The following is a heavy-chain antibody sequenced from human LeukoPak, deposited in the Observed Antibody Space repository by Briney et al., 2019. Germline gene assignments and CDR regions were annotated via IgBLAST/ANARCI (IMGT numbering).Heavy chain of an antibody. CDR1: GFTFSSYG. CDR3: AKETREDYGDFDY. Sequence: QPGGSLRLSCAASGFTFSSYGMHWVRQAPGKGLEWVAVISYDGSNKYYADSVKGRFTISRDNSKNTLYLQMNSLRAEDTAVYYCAKETREDYGDFDYWGQGTLVTVSS. D-gene: IGHD4-17*01. V-gene: IGHV3-30*18. CDR2: ISYDGSNK. J-gene: IGHJ4*02.